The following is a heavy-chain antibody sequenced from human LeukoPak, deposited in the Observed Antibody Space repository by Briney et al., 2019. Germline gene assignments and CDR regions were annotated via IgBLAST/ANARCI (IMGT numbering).Heavy chain of an antibody. CDR3: ARGGPSRYQLQKV. J-gene: IGHJ4*02. Sequence: SETLSLTCAVYGGSFSGYYWSWIRQPPGKGLEWMGEINHGGSTNYNPSLKSRVTISVDPSKNQFSLKRSSVTAADTAVYYWARGGPSRYQLQKVWGQGTLVTVSS. D-gene: IGHD2-2*01. CDR1: GGSFSGYY. CDR2: INHGGST. V-gene: IGHV4-34*01.